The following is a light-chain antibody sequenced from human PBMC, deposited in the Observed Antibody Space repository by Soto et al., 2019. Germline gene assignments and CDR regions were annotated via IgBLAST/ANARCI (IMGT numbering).Light chain of an antibody. CDR3: QHGFT. CDR2: DAS. Sequence: GDRVTITCRASQNISTWLAWYQQKPGKAPQLLIYDASSLETGVPLRFSGSGSGTEFTLSVSRLQPDDFATYYCQHGFTFGPGTRVDIK. V-gene: IGKV1-5*01. CDR1: QNISTW. J-gene: IGKJ3*01.